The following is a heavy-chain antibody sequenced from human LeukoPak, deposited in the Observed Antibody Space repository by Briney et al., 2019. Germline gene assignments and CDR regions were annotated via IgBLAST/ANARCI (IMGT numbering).Heavy chain of an antibody. Sequence: SGPTLVKPTQTLTLTCTFSGFSLSTSGVGVGWIRQPPGKALEWLALFYWNDDKRYSPSLKSRLTITKDTSKNQVVLTMTNMDPVDTATYYCAHRGVYDSSGYLFDYWGQGTLVTVSS. J-gene: IGHJ4*02. D-gene: IGHD3-22*01. CDR3: AHRGVYDSSGYLFDY. V-gene: IGHV2-5*01. CDR1: GFSLSTSGVG. CDR2: FYWNDDK.